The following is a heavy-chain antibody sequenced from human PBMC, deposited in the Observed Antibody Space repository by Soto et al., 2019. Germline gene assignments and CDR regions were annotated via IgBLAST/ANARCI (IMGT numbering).Heavy chain of an antibody. Sequence: SQTLSLTCAISGDSVSSNSAAWNWIRQSPSRGLEWLGRTYYRSKWYNDYAVSVKSRITINPDTSKNQFSLQLNSVTPEDTAVYYCARGYCSGSSCFYYYGMDLWGQGTTVTVS. D-gene: IGHD2-15*01. V-gene: IGHV6-1*01. J-gene: IGHJ6*02. CDR3: ARGYCSGSSCFYYYGMDL. CDR1: GDSVSSNSAA. CDR2: TYYRSKWYN.